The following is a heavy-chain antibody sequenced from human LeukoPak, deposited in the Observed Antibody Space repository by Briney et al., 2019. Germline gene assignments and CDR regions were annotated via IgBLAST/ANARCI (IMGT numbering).Heavy chain of an antibody. Sequence: PGGSLRLSCAASGFTFSSYAMSWVRQAPGKGLEWVSAISGSGGSTYYADSVKGRFTISRDSSKNTLYLQMNSLRAEDTAVYYCAKGVWFGEYYFDYWGQGTLVTVSS. CDR1: GFTFSSYA. CDR3: AKGVWFGEYYFDY. CDR2: ISGSGGST. J-gene: IGHJ4*02. D-gene: IGHD3-10*01. V-gene: IGHV3-23*01.